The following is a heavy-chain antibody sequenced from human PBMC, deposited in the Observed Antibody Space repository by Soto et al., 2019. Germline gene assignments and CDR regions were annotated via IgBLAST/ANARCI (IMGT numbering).Heavy chain of an antibody. D-gene: IGHD2-21*02. CDR3: VRDLWGYCGTDCYPLDV. Sequence: PSETLSLTCTVSGGSISSSSYYWGWIRQPPGKGLEWIGSIYYSGSTYYNPSLKSRVTISVDTSKNQFSLKLNSVTAADTAVYYCVRDLWGYCGTDCYPLDVWGQGTTVTVSS. CDR2: IYYSGST. CDR1: GGSISSSSYY. V-gene: IGHV4-39*07. J-gene: IGHJ6*02.